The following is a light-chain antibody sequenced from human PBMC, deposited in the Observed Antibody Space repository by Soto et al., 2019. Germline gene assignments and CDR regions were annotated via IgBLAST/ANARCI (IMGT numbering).Light chain of an antibody. CDR1: QSFRGL. J-gene: IGKJ1*01. Sequence: EIVMTQSPATLSVSPGEIATLSFSASQSFRGLLAWYQQKPGQAPRLLIYGASSRATGIPDRFSGSGSGTDFTLTISRLEPEDFAVYYCQQYGSSPPWTFGQGTKVDIK. V-gene: IGKV3-20*01. CDR3: QQYGSSPPWT. CDR2: GAS.